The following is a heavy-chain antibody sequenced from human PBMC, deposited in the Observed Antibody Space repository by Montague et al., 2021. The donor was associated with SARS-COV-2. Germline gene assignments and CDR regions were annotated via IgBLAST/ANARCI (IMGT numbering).Heavy chain of an antibody. D-gene: IGHD3-10*01. CDR1: GFTFSSYE. CDR3: ARVDRTSGGCQIDY. V-gene: IGHV3-48*03. CDR2: ISSSGSTK. J-gene: IGHJ4*02. Sequence: SLRLSCAASGFTFSSYEMNWVRQAPGKGLEWLSYISSSGSTKYYADSVKGRFTFSRDNAKNSLYLQLNSLRAEDTAVYYCARVDRTSGGCQIDYWGQGTLVTVSS.